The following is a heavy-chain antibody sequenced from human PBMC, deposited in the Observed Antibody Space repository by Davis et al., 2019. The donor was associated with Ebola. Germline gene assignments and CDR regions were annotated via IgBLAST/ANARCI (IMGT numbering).Heavy chain of an antibody. Sequence: GESLKISCTDSVITFSSYAMSWVRQAPGKGLEWVSVIYSGDSTSYADSVKARFTISRHISENTLYLQMNSLRPEDTAVYFCARDGNYYDGSGYYGAFDVWGQGTMVTVSS. CDR1: VITFSSYA. CDR2: IYSGDST. V-gene: IGHV3-53*04. D-gene: IGHD3-22*01. J-gene: IGHJ3*01. CDR3: ARDGNYYDGSGYYGAFDV.